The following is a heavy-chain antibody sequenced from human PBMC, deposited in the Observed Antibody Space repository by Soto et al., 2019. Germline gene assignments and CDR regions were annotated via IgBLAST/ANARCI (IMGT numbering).Heavy chain of an antibody. V-gene: IGHV1-8*01. CDR2: MNPNSGNT. J-gene: IGHJ4*02. CDR3: ARCSAGSCIY. CDR1: GYTFTSYD. Sequence: ASVKVSCKASGYTFTSYDINWVRQATGQGLEWMGWMNPNSGNTGYAQKFQGRVTTTTDTSTSIAYMELRSLRSDDTAVYYCARCSAGSCIYWGQGTLDTVSS. D-gene: IGHD2-15*01.